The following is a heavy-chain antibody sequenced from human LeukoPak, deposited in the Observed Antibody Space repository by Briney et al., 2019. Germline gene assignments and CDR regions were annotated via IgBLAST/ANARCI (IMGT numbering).Heavy chain of an antibody. V-gene: IGHV3-33*08. CDR2: IWYDGSNK. CDR3: ARYHYYEETSLGFFDY. D-gene: IGHD3-22*01. J-gene: IGHJ4*02. Sequence: PGRSLRLSCAPSGITFSSYSMHWVRQAPGKGLEWVAVIWYDGSNKYYADSVKGRFTISRDNSKNTLYLQMNSLRAEDTSVYYCARYHYYEETSLGFFDYWGQGTLVTVSS. CDR1: GITFSSYS.